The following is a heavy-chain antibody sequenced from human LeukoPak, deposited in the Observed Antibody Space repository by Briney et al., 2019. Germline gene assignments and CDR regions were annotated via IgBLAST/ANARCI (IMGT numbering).Heavy chain of an antibody. CDR1: GGSISSSSYY. V-gene: IGHV4-39*01. Sequence: SETLSLTCTVSGGSISSSSYYWGWIRQPPGKGLEWIGSIYYRGSTYYNPSLKSRVTISVDTSKNQFSLKLSSVTAADTAVYYCARHPSGRMWLQQGGWFDPWGQGTLVTVSS. D-gene: IGHD5-24*01. CDR3: ARHPSGRMWLQQGGWFDP. CDR2: IYYRGST. J-gene: IGHJ5*02.